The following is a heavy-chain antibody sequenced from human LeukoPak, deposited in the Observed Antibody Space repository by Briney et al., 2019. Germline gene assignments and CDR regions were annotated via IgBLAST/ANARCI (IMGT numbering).Heavy chain of an antibody. CDR2: SWSGGAHE. Sequence: PGGSLRLSCAASGFTFSKYALVWVRQAPGKGLEWVSASWSGGAHELYAGAVKGRFTISRDNSKTTLYLQMNSLRAEDTAVYYCGRDPNGDYVGAFEFWGHGTTVIVSS. V-gene: IGHV3-23*01. D-gene: IGHD4-17*01. J-gene: IGHJ3*01. CDR3: GRDPNGDYVGAFEF. CDR1: GFTFSKYA.